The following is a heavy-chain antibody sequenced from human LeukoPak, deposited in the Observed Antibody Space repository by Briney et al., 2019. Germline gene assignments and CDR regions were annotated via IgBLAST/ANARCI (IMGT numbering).Heavy chain of an antibody. J-gene: IGHJ5*02. Sequence: SVKVSCKASGGTFSSYAISWVRQAPGQGLEWMGRIIPILGIANYAQKFQGRVTMTTDTSTSTAYMELRSLRSDDTAVYYCARGAEYCTNGVCYPNWFDPWGQGTLVTVSS. D-gene: IGHD2-8*01. CDR2: IIPILGIA. CDR1: GGTFSSYA. CDR3: ARGAEYCTNGVCYPNWFDP. V-gene: IGHV1-69*04.